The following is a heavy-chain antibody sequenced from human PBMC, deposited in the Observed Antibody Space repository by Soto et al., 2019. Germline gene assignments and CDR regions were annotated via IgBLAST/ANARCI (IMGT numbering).Heavy chain of an antibody. J-gene: IGHJ4*02. Sequence: SVKVSCKASGGTFSSYAISWVRQAPGQGLEWMGGIIPIFGTANYAQKFQGRVTITADESTSTAYMELSSLRSEDTAVYYCASTIAAAGTFDYWGQGTLVTVSS. CDR3: ASTIAAAGTFDY. D-gene: IGHD6-13*01. CDR1: GGTFSSYA. V-gene: IGHV1-69*13. CDR2: IIPIFGTA.